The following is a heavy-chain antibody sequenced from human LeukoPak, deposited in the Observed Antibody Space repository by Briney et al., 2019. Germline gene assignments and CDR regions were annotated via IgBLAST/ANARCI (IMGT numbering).Heavy chain of an antibody. CDR3: AKSGDGSGSYENYFDY. Sequence: GGSLRLSCAASGFTFSTYWMSWVRQAPGKGLEWVAVISYDGSNKYYADSVKGRFTISRDNSKNTLYLQMNSLRAEDTAVYYCAKSGDGSGSYENYFDYWGQGTLVTVSS. J-gene: IGHJ4*02. V-gene: IGHV3-30*18. CDR2: ISYDGSNK. CDR1: GFTFSTYW. D-gene: IGHD3-10*01.